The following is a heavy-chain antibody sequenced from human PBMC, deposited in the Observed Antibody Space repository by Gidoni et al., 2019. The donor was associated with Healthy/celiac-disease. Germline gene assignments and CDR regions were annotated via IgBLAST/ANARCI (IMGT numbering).Heavy chain of an antibody. CDR1: GFTFSSYA. D-gene: IGHD4-17*01. J-gene: IGHJ6*02. V-gene: IGHV3-23*01. CDR3: AKDQGEYGEHPQDV. Sequence: EVQLLESGGGLVQPGGSLRLPCAASGFTFSSYAMSWVRQAPGKGLEWVSAISGSGGSTYYADSVKGRFTISGDNSKNTLYLQMNSLRAEDTAVYYCAKDQGEYGEHPQDVWGQGTTVTVSS. CDR2: ISGSGGST.